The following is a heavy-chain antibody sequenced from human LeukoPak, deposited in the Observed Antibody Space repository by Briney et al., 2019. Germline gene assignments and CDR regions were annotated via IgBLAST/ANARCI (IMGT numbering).Heavy chain of an antibody. Sequence: SETLSLTSSVSGGSIMSISYYCGSIRQSPGKGLEWNGCVFYRRTSYDNSSLKSRVTLSIETSKNQFSLKLTSVTAADTGVYYGVREDSRSVVAGARPDLWGQGLLVTVSS. V-gene: IGHV4-39*02. CDR1: GGSIMSISYY. CDR2: VFYRRTS. J-gene: IGHJ4*02. D-gene: IGHD2-15*01. CDR3: VREDSRSVVAGARPDL.